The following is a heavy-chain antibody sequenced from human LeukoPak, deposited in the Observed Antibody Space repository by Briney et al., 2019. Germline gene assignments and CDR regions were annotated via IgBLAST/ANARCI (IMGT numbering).Heavy chain of an antibody. CDR1: GYSISSGYS. Sequence: SETLSLTCAVSGYSISSGYSWDWIRQSPGKGLEWIGNIYSSGSTYYNPSLKSRVTISVDTSTNQFSLSLNSVTAADTAVYYCARRKTLFWYFDYWGQGTLVTVSS. CDR2: IYSSGST. CDR3: ARRKTLFWYFDY. D-gene: IGHD3-3*01. J-gene: IGHJ4*02. V-gene: IGHV4-38-2*01.